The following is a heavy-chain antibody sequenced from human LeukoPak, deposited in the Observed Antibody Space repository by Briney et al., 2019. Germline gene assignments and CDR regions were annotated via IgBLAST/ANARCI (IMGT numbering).Heavy chain of an antibody. V-gene: IGHV3-7*04. CDR2: IKPDGSDK. CDR3: AREIYYRFDY. J-gene: IGHJ4*02. D-gene: IGHD1-26*01. CDR1: GXTFTTYA. Sequence: QPGGSLRLSFVASGXTFTTYAMSWVRQAPGKGLEWVAKIKPDGSDKFYGDSVKGRFTISRDNAKNTLYLQMNSLRAEDTAVYYCAREIYYRFDYWGQGTLGTVSS.